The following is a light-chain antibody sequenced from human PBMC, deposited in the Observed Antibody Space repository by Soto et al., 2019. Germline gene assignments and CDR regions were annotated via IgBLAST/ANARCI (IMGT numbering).Light chain of an antibody. J-gene: IGKJ1*01. CDR1: QSVSSSY. CDR2: GAS. Sequence: EIVLTQSPGTLSLSPWERATLSCRASQSVSSSYLAWYQQKPGQAPRLLIYGASSRATGIPDRFSGSGSGTDFTITISRREPEDFAVYYCQQYGSSPRTFGQGTNVDIK. V-gene: IGKV3-20*01. CDR3: QQYGSSPRT.